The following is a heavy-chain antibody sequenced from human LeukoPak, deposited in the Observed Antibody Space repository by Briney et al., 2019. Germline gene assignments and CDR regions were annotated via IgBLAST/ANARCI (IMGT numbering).Heavy chain of an antibody. V-gene: IGHV3-43*02. CDR2: IIGDGGST. CDR1: GFTFDVYA. D-gene: IGHD3-22*01. CDR3: AKDYHITMIVVVIIYAFDI. J-gene: IGHJ3*02. Sequence: GGSLRLSCAASGFTFDVYAMHWVRQAPGRGLEWVSLIIGDGGSTYYADSVKGRFTISRDNSKNSLYLQMNSLRTEGTALYYCAKDYHITMIVVVIIYAFDIWGQGTMVTVSS.